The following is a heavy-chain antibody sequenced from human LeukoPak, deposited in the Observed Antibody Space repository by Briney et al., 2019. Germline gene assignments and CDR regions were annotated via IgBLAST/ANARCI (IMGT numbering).Heavy chain of an antibody. CDR2: FDPEDGET. D-gene: IGHD2-21*02. J-gene: IGHJ5*02. V-gene: IGHV1-24*01. Sequence: GASVKVSCKVSGYTLTELSMHWVRQAPGKGLEWVGGFDPEDGETIYAQKFQGRVTMTEDTSTDTAYMELSSLRSEDTAVYYCATRWPIVVVTASEEPNWFDPWGQGTLVTVSS. CDR3: ATRWPIVVVTASEEPNWFDP. CDR1: GYTLTELS.